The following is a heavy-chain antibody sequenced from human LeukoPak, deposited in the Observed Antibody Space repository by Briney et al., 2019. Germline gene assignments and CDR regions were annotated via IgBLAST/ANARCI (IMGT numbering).Heavy chain of an antibody. Sequence: SETLSLTCTVSGGSVNSYYWNWIRQPPGKGLEWIGYIYHSGSTNYNPSLKSRVTISLDTSKNQFSLKLTSVTAADTAIYYCARVGGMTTINNAAFDIWGQGTMVTVSS. J-gene: IGHJ3*02. CDR2: IYHSGST. V-gene: IGHV4-59*02. CDR1: GGSVNSYY. CDR3: ARVGGMTTINNAAFDI. D-gene: IGHD5-24*01.